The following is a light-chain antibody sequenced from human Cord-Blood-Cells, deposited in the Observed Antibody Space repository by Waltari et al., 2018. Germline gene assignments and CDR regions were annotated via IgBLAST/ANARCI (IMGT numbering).Light chain of an antibody. J-gene: IGKJ2*01. CDR1: KSVISY. V-gene: IGKV1-39*01. CDR2: AAS. CDR3: QQSYSTPYT. Sequence: DIQMTQSPSSLSASVGDRVTITCRASKSVISYLNRYQQKPGKAPKLLIYAASSLQSGVPSRLSGSGSGKDFTLTISSLQPEDFATYYCQQSYSTPYTFGQGTKLEIK.